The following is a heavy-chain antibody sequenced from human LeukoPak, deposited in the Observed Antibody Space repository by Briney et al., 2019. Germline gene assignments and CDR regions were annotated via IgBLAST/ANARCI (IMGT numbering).Heavy chain of an antibody. D-gene: IGHD6-13*01. CDR2: INSDGSRT. V-gene: IGHV3-74*01. Sequence: PGGSLRLSCAASGFTLSTSWMHWVRQGPGKGLVWVSCINSDGSRTTYADSVKGRFTIPRDNAKNTLYLQMNTLRVEDTAVYYCARGSWSAADTNIDYWGQGTPVTVSS. CDR3: ARGSWSAADTNIDY. CDR1: GFTLSTSW. J-gene: IGHJ4*02.